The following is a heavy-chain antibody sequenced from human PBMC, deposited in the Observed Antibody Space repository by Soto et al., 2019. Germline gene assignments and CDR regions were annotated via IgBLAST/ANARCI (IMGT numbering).Heavy chain of an antibody. CDR3: ARKAGGGNYYILDF. J-gene: IGHJ4*02. CDR2: IIPILTTA. CDR1: GDSFSSYA. Sequence: QVQVVQSGAEVKKPGSSVKVSCKVSGDSFSSYAISWVRRAPGQGLEWMGGIIPILTTANYAQKFQDRVTITADESTSTAYMEVSSLTSEDTAVYYCARKAGGGNYYILDFWGQGTLVTVSS. D-gene: IGHD2-15*01. V-gene: IGHV1-69*01.